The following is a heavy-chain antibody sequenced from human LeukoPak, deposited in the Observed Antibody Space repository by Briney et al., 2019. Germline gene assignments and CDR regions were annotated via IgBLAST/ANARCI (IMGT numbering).Heavy chain of an antibody. V-gene: IGHV3-23*01. D-gene: IGHD1-26*01. Sequence: GGSLRLSCAASGFTFSSYAMSWVRQAPGKGLEWVSAISGSGGSTYYADSVKGRFTISRDNSKNTLYLQMNSLRAEDTAAYYCAKLSGSYYETGRRDYFDYWGQGTLVTVSS. J-gene: IGHJ4*02. CDR2: ISGSGGST. CDR1: GFTFSSYA. CDR3: AKLSGSYYETGRRDYFDY.